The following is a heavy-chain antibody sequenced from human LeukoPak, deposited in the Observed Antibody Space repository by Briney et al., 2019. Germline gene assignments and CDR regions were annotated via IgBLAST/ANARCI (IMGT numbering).Heavy chain of an antibody. CDR1: GFILSSYD. D-gene: IGHD3-9*01. CDR2: ISREGSIK. Sequence: PGGSLRLSCAASGFILSSYDMHWVRQPPGKGLEWLAVISREGSIKYHADSVRGRFTISRDNSHNTLYLQMNSLRAEDTAVYYCARHFTTGSIDQWGQGNLVTVSA. J-gene: IGHJ4*02. CDR3: ARHFTTGSIDQ. V-gene: IGHV3-30-3*01.